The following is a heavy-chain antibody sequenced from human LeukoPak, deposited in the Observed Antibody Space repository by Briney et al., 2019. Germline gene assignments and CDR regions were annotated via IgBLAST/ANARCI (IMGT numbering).Heavy chain of an antibody. J-gene: IGHJ4*02. CDR2: IRYDGSNK. D-gene: IGHD3-10*01. CDR1: GFTFSGYG. CDR3: AKVILPGSGSYYSLYYFDY. V-gene: IGHV3-30*02. Sequence: GGSLRLSCAASGFTFSGYGMHWVRQAPGKGLEWVAFIRYDGSNKYYADSVKGRFTISRDNSKNTLYLQMNSLRAEDTAVYYCAKVILPGSGSYYSLYYFDYWGQGTLVTVSS.